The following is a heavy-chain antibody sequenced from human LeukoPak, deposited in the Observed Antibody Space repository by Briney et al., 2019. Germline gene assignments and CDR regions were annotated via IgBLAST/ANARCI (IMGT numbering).Heavy chain of an antibody. CDR3: ARDPYDSSGYYFDY. J-gene: IGHJ4*02. CDR1: GYTFTGYY. CDR2: INPNSGGT. Sequence: ASVTVSCKAPGYTFTGYYMHWVRQAPGQGLEWMGWINPNSGGTNNAQKFQGRVTMTRDTSISTAYMELSRLRSDDTAVYYCARDPYDSSGYYFDYWGQGTLVTVSS. D-gene: IGHD3-22*01. V-gene: IGHV1-2*02.